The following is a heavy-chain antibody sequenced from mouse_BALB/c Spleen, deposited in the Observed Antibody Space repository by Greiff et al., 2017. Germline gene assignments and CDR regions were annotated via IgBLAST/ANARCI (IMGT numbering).Heavy chain of an antibody. CDR2: IDPETGGT. Sequence: VQLQQSGAELVRPGASVTLSCKASGYTFTDYEMHWVKQTPVHGLEWIGAIDPETGGTAYHQKFKGKATLTADKSSSTAYMELRSLTSEDSAVYYCTRGSITTVVAPDYWGQGTTLTVSS. J-gene: IGHJ2*01. V-gene: IGHV1-15*01. D-gene: IGHD1-1*01. CDR1: GYTFTDYE. CDR3: TRGSITTVVAPDY.